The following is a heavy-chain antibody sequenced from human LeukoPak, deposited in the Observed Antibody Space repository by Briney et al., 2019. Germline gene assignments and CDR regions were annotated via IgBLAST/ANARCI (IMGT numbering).Heavy chain of an antibody. Sequence: GGSLRLSCAASGFTFNSYAMSWVRQAPGKGLEWVSGISGSGRSTYYADSVKGRFTISRDNSKNTLYLQMNSLRAADTAVYYCAKDPTHYRVWDDYDSTVLSYWGQGTLVTVSS. CDR1: GFTFNSYA. CDR2: ISGSGRST. J-gene: IGHJ4*02. D-gene: IGHD3-22*01. CDR3: AKDPTHYRVWDDYDSTVLSY. V-gene: IGHV3-23*01.